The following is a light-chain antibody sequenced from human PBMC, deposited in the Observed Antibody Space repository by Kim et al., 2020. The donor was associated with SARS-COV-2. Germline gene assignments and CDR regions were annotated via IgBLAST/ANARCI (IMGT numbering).Light chain of an antibody. J-gene: IGKJ2*01. CDR1: QSVNSN. Sequence: SVSPGERATLSCRASQSVNSNLAWYQQKRGQAPRLLIHGVSTRATGLPARFSGGGSGSEFSLTISSLESEDFAVYYCQQYNDWPYTFGQGTKLEI. CDR3: QQYNDWPYT. V-gene: IGKV3-15*01. CDR2: GVS.